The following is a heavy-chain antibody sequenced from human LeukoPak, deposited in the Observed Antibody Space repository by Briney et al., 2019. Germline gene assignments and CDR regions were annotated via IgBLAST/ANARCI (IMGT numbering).Heavy chain of an antibody. V-gene: IGHV1-8*03. J-gene: IGHJ6*03. CDR1: GYTFTSYD. D-gene: IGHD5-18*01. CDR3: ARVGYSYGLGYYMDV. Sequence: GASVKVSYKASGYTFTSYDINWVRQATGQGLGWMGWMNPNSGNTGYAQKFQGRVTITRNTSISTAYMELSSLRSEDTAVYYCARVGYSYGLGYYMDVWGKGTTVTVSS. CDR2: MNPNSGNT.